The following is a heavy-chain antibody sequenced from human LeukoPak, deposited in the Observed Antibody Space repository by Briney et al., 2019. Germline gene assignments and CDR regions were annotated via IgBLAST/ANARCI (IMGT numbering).Heavy chain of an antibody. J-gene: IGHJ4*02. V-gene: IGHV3-7*01. Sequence: PGGSLRLSCAASGFSFSSYWMTWIRQSPEKGLEWVAHIKEDGTVKYYVDSAKGRFTISRDNAKNSVYLQMNDVRVEDTAVYYCVGEAPGYWGQGALVTVSS. D-gene: IGHD2-2*01. CDR2: IKEDGTVK. CDR1: GFSFSSYW. CDR3: VGEAPGY.